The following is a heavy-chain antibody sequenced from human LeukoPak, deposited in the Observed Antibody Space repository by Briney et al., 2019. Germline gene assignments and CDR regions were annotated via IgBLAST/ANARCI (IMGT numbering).Heavy chain of an antibody. CDR3: AKSIWYSSSWYFDY. Sequence: GGSLRLSCAASGFTFSVAAMTWVRQAPGKGLEWVSLIGASGESTYYADSVKGRFTISRDNSQNTLYLQMNSLRAEDTAVYYCAKSIWYSSSWYFDYWGQGTLVTVSS. V-gene: IGHV3-23*01. CDR2: IGASGEST. J-gene: IGHJ4*02. D-gene: IGHD6-13*01. CDR1: GFTFSVAA.